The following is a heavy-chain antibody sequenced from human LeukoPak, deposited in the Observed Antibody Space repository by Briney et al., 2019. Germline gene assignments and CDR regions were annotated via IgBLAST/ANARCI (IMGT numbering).Heavy chain of an antibody. J-gene: IGHJ4*02. CDR1: GFSFSGYW. D-gene: IGHD5-12*01. CDR2: LHADGSEK. CDR3: ARGGYSFDY. V-gene: IGHV3-7*01. Sequence: GGSLRLSCVGSGFSFSGYWMSWVRQAPGKGLEWVARLHADGSEKYYAGSVKGRFTISGDNAKNSLYLQMNSLRVDDTAVYYCARGGYSFDYLGQGTLVTVSS.